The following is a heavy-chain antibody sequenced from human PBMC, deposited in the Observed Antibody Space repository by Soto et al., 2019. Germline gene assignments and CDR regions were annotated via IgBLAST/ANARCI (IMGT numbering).Heavy chain of an antibody. CDR3: ARDLGEVSAM. Sequence: EVQLVESGGDLVKPGGSLRLSCAASGFPFRSSSMNWVRQAPGKGLEWLSSISSSSSYIFYADSVKGRFTISRDNAKNSLCLQMNSLRAEDTAVYYCARDLGEVSAMWGQGTLVTVSS. CDR2: ISSSSSYI. J-gene: IGHJ4*02. D-gene: IGHD2-21*02. V-gene: IGHV3-21*01. CDR1: GFPFRSSS.